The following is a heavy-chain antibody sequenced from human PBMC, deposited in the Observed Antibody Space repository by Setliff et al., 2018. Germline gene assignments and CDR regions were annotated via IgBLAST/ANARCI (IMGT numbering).Heavy chain of an antibody. Sequence: PSETLSLTCTVSGGSISSDYWSWIRQSPGKGLEWIGYIYYSGTTNYNPSLKSRVIISVDTSKTQFSLKLSSVAAADTAVYYCARGFDVCGGGACYTDGPYYFDYWGLGTLVTVSS. CDR2: IYYSGTT. D-gene: IGHD2-21*02. CDR3: ARGFDVCGGGACYTDGPYYFDY. V-gene: IGHV4-59*12. CDR1: GGSISSDY. J-gene: IGHJ4*02.